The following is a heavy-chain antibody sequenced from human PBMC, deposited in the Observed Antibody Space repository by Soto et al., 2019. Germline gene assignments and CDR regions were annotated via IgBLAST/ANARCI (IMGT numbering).Heavy chain of an antibody. J-gene: IGHJ4*02. Sequence: GGSLRLSCAASGFTFSSYGMHWVRQAPGKGLEWVAVISYDGSNKYYADSVKGRFTISRDNSKNTLYLQMNSLRAEDTAVYYCAKDFGEYSNNWNDVPGYWGQGTLVTVSS. CDR2: ISYDGSNK. CDR1: GFTFSSYG. D-gene: IGHD1-20*01. V-gene: IGHV3-30*18. CDR3: AKDFGEYSNNWNDVPGY.